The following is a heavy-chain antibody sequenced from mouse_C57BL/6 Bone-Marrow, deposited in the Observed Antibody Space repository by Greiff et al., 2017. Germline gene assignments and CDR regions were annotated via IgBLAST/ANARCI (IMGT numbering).Heavy chain of an antibody. Sequence: VPLQQSGAELVRPGTSVKVSCKASGYAFTNYLIEWVKQRPGQGLEWIGVINPGSGGTNYNEKFKGKATLTADKSSSTAYMQLSSLTSEDSAVYFCAREDSSGYVLDYWGQGTTLTVSS. V-gene: IGHV1-54*01. CDR2: INPGSGGT. CDR3: AREDSSGYVLDY. J-gene: IGHJ2*01. D-gene: IGHD3-2*02. CDR1: GYAFTNYL.